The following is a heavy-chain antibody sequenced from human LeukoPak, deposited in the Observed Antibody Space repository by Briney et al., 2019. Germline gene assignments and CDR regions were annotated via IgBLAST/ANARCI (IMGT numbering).Heavy chain of an antibody. Sequence: GGSLRLSCAASGFTFSSYSMNWVRQAPGKGLEWVSAISSSGSYIYYADSLKGRFTISRDNAKNSLYLQMNSPRAEDTAVYYCARRGVAGAYYYYYYMDVWGKGTTVTISS. V-gene: IGHV3-21*01. CDR2: ISSSGSYI. D-gene: IGHD6-19*01. CDR1: GFTFSSYS. CDR3: ARRGVAGAYYYYYYMDV. J-gene: IGHJ6*03.